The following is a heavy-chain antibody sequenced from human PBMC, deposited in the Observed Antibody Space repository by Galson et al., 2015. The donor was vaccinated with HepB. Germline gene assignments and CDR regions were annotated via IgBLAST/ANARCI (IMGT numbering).Heavy chain of an antibody. D-gene: IGHD4-17*01. CDR1: GFTFSSYG. Sequence: SLRLSCAASGFTFSSYGMHWVRQAPGKGLEWVAVISYDGSNKYYADSVKGRFTISRDNSKNTLYLQMNSLRAEDTAVYYCAKNGDYVHLYYYYMDVWGKGTTVTVSS. CDR3: AKNGDYVHLYYYYMDV. CDR2: ISYDGSNK. J-gene: IGHJ6*03. V-gene: IGHV3-30*18.